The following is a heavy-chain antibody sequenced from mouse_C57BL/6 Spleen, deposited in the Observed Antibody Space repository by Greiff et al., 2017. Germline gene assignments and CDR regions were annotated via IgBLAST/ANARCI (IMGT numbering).Heavy chain of an antibody. D-gene: IGHD2-2*01. CDR2: ISGGGGNT. J-gene: IGHJ3*01. CDR1: GFTFSSYT. V-gene: IGHV5-9*01. CDR3: ASLIYYGYDGGVY. Sequence: EVKLVESGGGLVKPGGSLKLSCAASGFTFSSYTMSWVRQTPEKRLEWVATISGGGGNTYYPDSVKGRFTISRDNAKNTLYLQRSSLRSEDTALYYCASLIYYGYDGGVYWGQGTLVTVSA.